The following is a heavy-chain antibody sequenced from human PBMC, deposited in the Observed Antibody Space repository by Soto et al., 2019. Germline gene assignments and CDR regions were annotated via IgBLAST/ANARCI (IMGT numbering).Heavy chain of an antibody. Sequence: ASVKVSCKASGYTFTSYYMHWVRQAPGQGLEWMGIINPSGGSTSYAQKFQGRVTMTRDTSTSTVYMELSSLRTEDTGVYYCARAGLMYQLLSWFDPWGQGTLVTVSS. J-gene: IGHJ5*02. CDR3: ARAGLMYQLLSWFDP. CDR2: INPSGGST. V-gene: IGHV1-46*01. CDR1: GYTFTSYY. D-gene: IGHD2-2*01.